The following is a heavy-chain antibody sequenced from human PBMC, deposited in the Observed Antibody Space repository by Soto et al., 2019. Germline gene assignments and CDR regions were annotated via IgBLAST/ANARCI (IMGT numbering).Heavy chain of an antibody. CDR2: INAGNGNT. CDR1: GYTFTSYA. D-gene: IGHD1-26*01. V-gene: IGHV1-3*01. J-gene: IGHJ6*02. Sequence: ASVKVSCKASGYTFTSYAMHWVRQAPGQRLEWMGWINAGNGNTKYSQKFQGRVTITRDTSASTAYMELSSLRSEDTAVYYCARGWEPLFRYGMDVWGQGTTVTVSS. CDR3: ARGWEPLFRYGMDV.